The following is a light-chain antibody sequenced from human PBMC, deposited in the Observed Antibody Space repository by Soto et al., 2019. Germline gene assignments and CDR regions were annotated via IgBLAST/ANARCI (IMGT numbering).Light chain of an antibody. CDR1: SSDVGSYNY. CDR3: TPYTSSSPYV. J-gene: IGLJ1*01. V-gene: IGLV2-14*01. CDR2: EVS. Sequence: QSALTQPASVSGSPGQSITISCTGTSSDVGSYNYVSWYQQHPGKAPRLIIYEVSRRPSGISNRLSGSKSGNTASLTISGLQAVDEADYYCTPYTSSSPYVFGPGTKHTVL.